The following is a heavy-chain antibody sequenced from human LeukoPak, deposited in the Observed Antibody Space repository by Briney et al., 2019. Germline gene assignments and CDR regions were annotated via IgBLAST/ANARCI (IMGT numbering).Heavy chain of an antibody. J-gene: IGHJ4*02. CDR2: IHHSGTA. V-gene: IGHV4-31*03. D-gene: IGHD3-3*01. Sequence: SETLSLTCTVSGGSISSYGYYWSWIRLDPGKGLEWIGNIHHSGTAYYNPSLKSRVTISVDTSKNQFSLKVNSVTAADTAVYYCARVTDYDFWSGFPDYWGPGTPVIVTS. CDR1: GGSISSYGYY. CDR3: ARVTDYDFWSGFPDY.